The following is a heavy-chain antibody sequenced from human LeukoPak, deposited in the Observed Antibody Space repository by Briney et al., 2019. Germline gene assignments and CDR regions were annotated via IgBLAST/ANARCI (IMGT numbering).Heavy chain of an antibody. D-gene: IGHD3-3*01. J-gene: IGHJ4*02. CDR1: GYTFTGYY. Sequence: ASVKVSCKASGYTFTGYYMHWVRQAPGQGLEWMGWINPNSGGTNYAQKFQGRVTMTRDTSISTAYMELSRLRSDDTAVYYCARDAYDFWSGLGFDYWGQGTLVTVSS. V-gene: IGHV1-2*02. CDR3: ARDAYDFWSGLGFDY. CDR2: INPNSGGT.